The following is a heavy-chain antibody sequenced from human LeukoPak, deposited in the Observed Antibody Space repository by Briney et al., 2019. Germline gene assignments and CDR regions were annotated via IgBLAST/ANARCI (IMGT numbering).Heavy chain of an antibody. J-gene: IGHJ4*02. V-gene: IGHV3-9*01. CDR1: GFTFDDYA. D-gene: IGHD4-11*01. CDR3: AKDRLDVVTTDFDY. CDR2: ISWNSGSI. Sequence: GRSLRVSCAASGFTFDDYAMHWVRQAPGKGLEWVSGISWNSGSIGYADSVKGRFTISRDNAKNSLYLQMNSLRAEDTALYYCAKDRLDVVTTDFDYWGQGTLVTVSS.